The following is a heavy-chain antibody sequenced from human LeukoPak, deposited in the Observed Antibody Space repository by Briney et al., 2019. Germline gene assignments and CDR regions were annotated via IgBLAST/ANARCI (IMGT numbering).Heavy chain of an antibody. CDR3: TTLNPSGF. J-gene: IGHJ4*02. V-gene: IGHV3-15*01. CDR2: IKSKIDGGTT. CDR1: GFTFSNAW. Sequence: KPGGALRLSCAASGFTFSNAWMTWVRQAPGKGVEWVGRIKSKIDGGTTDYAAHVKGRFTISRDHSKNTLYLQMNSLKTEDTAVYYCTTLNPSGFWGQGTLVTVSS.